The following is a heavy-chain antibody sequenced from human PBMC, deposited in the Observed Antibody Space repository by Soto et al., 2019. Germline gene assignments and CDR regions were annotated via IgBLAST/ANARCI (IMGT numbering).Heavy chain of an antibody. J-gene: IGHJ4*02. D-gene: IGHD1-26*01. V-gene: IGHV4-59*12. CDR1: GGSIGTYY. CDR3: AREMWGFDY. CDR2: MYYSGTT. Sequence: SETLSLTCTVSGGSIGTYYWSWIRQPPGKGLEWIGYMYYSGTTKYNPSLKSRVTISVDQSQNQFSLRLSSVTAADTAVYYCAREMWGFDYWGQGTLVTVSS.